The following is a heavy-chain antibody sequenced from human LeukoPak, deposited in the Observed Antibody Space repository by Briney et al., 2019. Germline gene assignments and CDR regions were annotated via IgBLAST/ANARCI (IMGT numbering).Heavy chain of an antibody. CDR1: GVTFSSDS. CDR3: ARSGVVVAALERGVANWFDP. J-gene: IGHJ5*02. CDR2: ISSSSSYI. Sequence: GGSLRLSCATSGVTFSSDSMSWVRQAPGKGLEWVSSISSSSSYIYYADSVKGRFTISRDSAKNSLFLQMNSLRAEDTAVYYCARSGVVVAALERGVANWFDPWGQGTLVTVSS. D-gene: IGHD2-15*01. V-gene: IGHV3-21*01.